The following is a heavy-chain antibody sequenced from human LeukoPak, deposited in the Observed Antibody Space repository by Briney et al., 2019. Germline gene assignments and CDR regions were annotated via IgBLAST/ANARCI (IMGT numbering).Heavy chain of an antibody. V-gene: IGHV3-30-3*01. D-gene: IGHD2-15*01. CDR3: ARDKFKEMVVAVDI. J-gene: IGHJ3*02. CDR1: GFTFSSYA. CDR2: ISYDVSNK. Sequence: GGSLRLSCAASGFTFSSYAMHWVRQAPGKGLEWVAVISYDVSNKYYADSVKGRFTISRDNSKNTLYLQMNSLRAEDTAVYYCARDKFKEMVVAVDIWGQGTMVTVSS.